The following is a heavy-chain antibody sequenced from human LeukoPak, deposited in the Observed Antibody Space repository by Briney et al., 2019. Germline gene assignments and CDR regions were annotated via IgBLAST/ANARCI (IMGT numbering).Heavy chain of an antibody. D-gene: IGHD6-13*01. CDR2: IYYSGST. J-gene: IGHJ4*02. CDR3: ARVGSGWYGRLKGYFDY. CDR1: GGSISSNSYY. Sequence: SETLSLTCAVSGGSISSNSYYWGWIRQPPGKGLEWIGSIYYSGSTYYNPSLKSRVTISVDTSKNQFSLKLSSVTAADTAVYYCARVGSGWYGRLKGYFDYWGQGTLVTVSS. V-gene: IGHV4-39*07.